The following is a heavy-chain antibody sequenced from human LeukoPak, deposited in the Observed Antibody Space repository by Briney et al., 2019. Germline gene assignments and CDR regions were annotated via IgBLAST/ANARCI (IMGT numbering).Heavy chain of an antibody. J-gene: IGHJ6*03. D-gene: IGHD3-3*01. CDR3: AREYDFWTPIHYMDV. CDR2: ISSSSTI. Sequence: GGSLRLSCAASGFTFSSYSMNWVRQAPGKGLEWVSYISSSSTIYYADSVKGRFTISRDNAKNSLYLQMNSLRAEDTAVYYCAREYDFWTPIHYMDVGGKGTTVTVSS. CDR1: GFTFSSYS. V-gene: IGHV3-48*04.